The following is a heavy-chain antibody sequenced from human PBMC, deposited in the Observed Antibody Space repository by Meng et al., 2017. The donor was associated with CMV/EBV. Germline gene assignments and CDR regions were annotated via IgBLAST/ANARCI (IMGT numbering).Heavy chain of an antibody. CDR1: GYTFTGYY. CDR3: ARGLDIVVVPAARIGSGAH. CDR2: INPNSGGT. Sequence: ASVKVSCKASGYTFTGYYMHWVRQAPGQGLEWMGWINPNSGGTNYAQKFQGRVTMTRDTSTSTAYMELSRLRSDDTAVYYCARGLDIVVVPAARIGSGAHWGQGTLVTVSS. V-gene: IGHV1-2*02. J-gene: IGHJ4*02. D-gene: IGHD2-2*03.